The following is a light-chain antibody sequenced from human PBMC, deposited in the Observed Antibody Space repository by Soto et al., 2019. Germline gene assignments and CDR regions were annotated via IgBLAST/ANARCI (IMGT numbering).Light chain of an antibody. CDR1: SSDIGAYDY. Sequence: QSALTQPASLSGSPGQSITISCTGTSSDIGAYDYVSWFQQHPGKAPKLMISEVNNRPSGVPDRFSGSKSGTSASLAISGLQSEDEADYYCAVWDDSLNASYVFGTGTKVTVL. CDR3: AVWDDSLNASYV. CDR2: EVN. J-gene: IGLJ1*01. V-gene: IGLV2-14*01.